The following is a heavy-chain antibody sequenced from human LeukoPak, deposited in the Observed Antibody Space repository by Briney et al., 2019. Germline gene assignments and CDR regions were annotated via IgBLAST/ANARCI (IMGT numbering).Heavy chain of an antibody. J-gene: IGHJ6*02. D-gene: IGHD3-10*01. Sequence: ASVKVSCKASGYTFTSYGISWVRQAPGQGLEWMGWISAYNGNTNYAQKLQGRVTMTTDTSTSTAYMELRSLRSDDTAVYYCARDRWYYGSGSYLGPPYYYYGMDVWGQGTTVTVSS. V-gene: IGHV1-18*01. CDR3: ARDRWYYGSGSYLGPPYYYYGMDV. CDR2: ISAYNGNT. CDR1: GYTFTSYG.